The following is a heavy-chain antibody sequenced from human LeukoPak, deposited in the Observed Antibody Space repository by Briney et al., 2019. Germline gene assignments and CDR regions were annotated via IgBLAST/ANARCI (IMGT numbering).Heavy chain of an antibody. J-gene: IGHJ4*02. CDR1: GYSFTSYW. CDR2: IYPGDSDT. V-gene: IGHV5-51*01. D-gene: IGHD2-2*01. CDR3: ARHIRESYAELLPFDH. Sequence: GESLKISCKGSGYSFTSYWIGWVRQMPGKGLEWMGIIYPGDSDTRYSRSFQGQVTMSVDKSISTAYLQWSSLKASDTAMYYCARHIRESYAELLPFDHWGQGTLVTVSS.